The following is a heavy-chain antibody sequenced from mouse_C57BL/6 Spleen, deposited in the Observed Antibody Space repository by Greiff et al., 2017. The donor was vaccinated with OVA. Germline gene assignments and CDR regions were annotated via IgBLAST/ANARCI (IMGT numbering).Heavy chain of an antibody. CDR1: GFNIKDDY. Sequence: VQLQQSGAELVRPGASVKLSCTASGFNIKDDYMHWVKQRPEQGLEWIGWIDPENGDTEYASKFQGKATITADTSSNTAYLQLSSLTSEDTAVYYCTTWVSPGWGQGTLVTVSA. V-gene: IGHV14-4*01. CDR2: IDPENGDT. CDR3: TTWVSPG. J-gene: IGHJ3*01.